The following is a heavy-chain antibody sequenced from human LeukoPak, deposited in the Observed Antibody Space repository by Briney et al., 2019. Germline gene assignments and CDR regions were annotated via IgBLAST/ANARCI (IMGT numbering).Heavy chain of an antibody. CDR1: GFTFSSYSMN. D-gene: IGHD6-19*01. J-gene: IGHJ4*02. V-gene: IGHV4-39*01. Sequence: PGGSLRLSCAASGFTFSSYSMNWVRQPPGKGLEWIGSIYYSGSTYYNPSLKSRVTISVDTSKNQFSLKLSSVTAVDTAVYYCARHPTVALMFDYWGQGTLVTVSS. CDR2: IYYSGST. CDR3: ARHPTVALMFDY.